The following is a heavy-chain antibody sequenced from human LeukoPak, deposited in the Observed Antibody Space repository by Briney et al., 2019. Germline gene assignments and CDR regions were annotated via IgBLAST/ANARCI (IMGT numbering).Heavy chain of an antibody. J-gene: IGHJ4*02. CDR3: AKDRTPFGVVYYFDY. CDR2: ISSSSSTI. Sequence: GGPLRLSCAASGFTFSSYSMNWVRQAPGKGLEWVSYISSSSSTIYYADSVKGRFTISRDNSRNTLYLQMNSLRAEDTAVYYCAKDRTPFGVVYYFDYWGQGTLVTVSS. D-gene: IGHD3-3*01. CDR1: GFTFSSYS. V-gene: IGHV3-48*01.